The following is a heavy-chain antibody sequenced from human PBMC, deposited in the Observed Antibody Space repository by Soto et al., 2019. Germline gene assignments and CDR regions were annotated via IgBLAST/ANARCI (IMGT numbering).Heavy chain of an antibody. CDR1: GGSITSGGYY. CDR3: RRSSRYSTDV. Sequence: SETLSLTCTVSGGSITSGGYYWSWIRQHPGKGLEWIGYIYYSGFTYYNPSLKSRVTISVDTSKNQFSLKLSSVTAADTAVYYCRRSSRYSTDVWGQGTTVTVSS. CDR2: IYYSGFT. D-gene: IGHD6-13*01. V-gene: IGHV4-31*03. J-gene: IGHJ6*02.